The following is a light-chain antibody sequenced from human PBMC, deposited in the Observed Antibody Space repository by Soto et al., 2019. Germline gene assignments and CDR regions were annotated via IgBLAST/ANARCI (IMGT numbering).Light chain of an antibody. Sequence: EIVLTQFPGTLSLSPGERATLSCRASQSVSSNYLAWYQQRPGQPPNLLIFGASNRAPGIPDRFSGSGSGTDFTLTISRLEPEDFAVYYCQQYGSSIKTFGQGTKVDIQ. CDR3: QQYGSSIKT. V-gene: IGKV3-20*01. CDR2: GAS. J-gene: IGKJ1*01. CDR1: QSVSSNY.